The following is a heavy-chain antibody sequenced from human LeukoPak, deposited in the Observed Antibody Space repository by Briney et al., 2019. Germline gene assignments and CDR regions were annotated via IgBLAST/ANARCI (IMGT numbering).Heavy chain of an antibody. V-gene: IGHV4-34*01. Sequence: PSETLSLTCAVYGGSFSGYYWSWIRQPPGKGLEWIGEINHSGSTNYNPSLKSRVTISVDTSKDQFSLKLSSVTAADTAVHYCARTKQLWSRGSNWFDPWGQGTLVTVSS. CDR2: INHSGST. CDR1: GGSFSGYY. CDR3: ARTKQLWSRGSNWFDP. J-gene: IGHJ5*02. D-gene: IGHD5-18*01.